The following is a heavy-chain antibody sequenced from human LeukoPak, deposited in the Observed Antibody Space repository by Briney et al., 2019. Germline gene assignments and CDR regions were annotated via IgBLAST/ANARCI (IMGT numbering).Heavy chain of an antibody. J-gene: IGHJ3*02. CDR3: ARPRGYYYDSSGLVDDDAFDI. D-gene: IGHD3-22*01. CDR2: IYYSGST. CDR1: GGSISSSSYC. V-gene: IGHV4-39*01. Sequence: PSETLSVTCTVPGGSISSSSYCSGCIRQPPGKGLEWIGSIYYSGSTYYNPSLKSRVTISVDTSKNQFSLKLSSVTAADTAVYYCARPRGYYYDSSGLVDDDAFDIWGQGTMVTVSS.